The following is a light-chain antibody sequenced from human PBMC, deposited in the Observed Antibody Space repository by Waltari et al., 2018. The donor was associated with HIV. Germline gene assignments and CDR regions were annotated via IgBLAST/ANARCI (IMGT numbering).Light chain of an antibody. CDR1: QRVSSN. V-gene: IGKV3-15*01. CDR2: DAS. CDR3: QQYNNWPPAWT. Sequence: EIMMTQSPATLSVSPGEGAALSCRASQRVSSNLACYQHKPGQAARLLNYDASTRATGIPARFSGSGSGTEFTHTISSLQSEDFAVYYCQQYNNWPPAWTFGRGTRVEI. J-gene: IGKJ1*01.